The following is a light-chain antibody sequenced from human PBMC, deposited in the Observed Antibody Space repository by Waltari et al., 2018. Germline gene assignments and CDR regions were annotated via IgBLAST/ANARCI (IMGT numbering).Light chain of an antibody. CDR2: DVF. CDR1: SSDVGFYNY. CDR3: NSYTGSSSWV. Sequence: QSALTQPASVSGSPGQSITISCTGTSSDVGFYNYVSWYQQYPGKAPKLIIYDVFQRPSGVSNRFSGSKSGSTASLTISGLQAEDEGDYYCNSYTGSSSWVFGGGTKLTVL. J-gene: IGLJ3*02. V-gene: IGLV2-14*03.